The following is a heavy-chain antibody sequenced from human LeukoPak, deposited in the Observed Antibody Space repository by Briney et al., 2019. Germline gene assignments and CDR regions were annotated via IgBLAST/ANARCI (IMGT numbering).Heavy chain of an antibody. Sequence: PSETLSLTCTVSGGSISSYYWSWIRQPAGKGLEWIGRIYTSGSTNYNPSLKSRVTMSVDTSKNQFSLKLSSVTAADTAVYYCARAPVCGGDCYFDYWDQGTLVTVSS. V-gene: IGHV4-4*07. D-gene: IGHD2-21*01. CDR1: GGSISSYY. CDR3: ARAPVCGGDCYFDY. CDR2: IYTSGST. J-gene: IGHJ4*02.